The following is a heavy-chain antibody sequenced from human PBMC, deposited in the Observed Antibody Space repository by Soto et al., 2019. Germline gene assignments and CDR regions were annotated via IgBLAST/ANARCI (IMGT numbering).Heavy chain of an antibody. D-gene: IGHD5-12*01. V-gene: IGHV1-18*01. CDR2: ITINRGDA. CDR3: ATDDMNSGRCGF. Sequence: QLQLVQSGAELKMPGASVKVSCKASGHSSPPNGISWVRRAPGQGLEWMGWITINRGDAHHAPQFPGRVTLTPDTSTNTAHMELRSLRLDDTAVYFCATDDMNSGRCGFWGHGTLVTVSS. CDR1: GHSSPPNG. J-gene: IGHJ4*01.